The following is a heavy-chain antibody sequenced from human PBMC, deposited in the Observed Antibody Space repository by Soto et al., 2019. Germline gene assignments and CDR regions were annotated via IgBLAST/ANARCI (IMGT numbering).Heavy chain of an antibody. Sequence: PSETLSLTCAVYGGSFSSYYWSWIRQPPGKGLEWIGEINHSGSTNYNPSLKSRVTISVDTSKNQFSLKLSSVTAADTAVYYCARGHEVKWSKGAFDIWGQGTMVTVS. V-gene: IGHV4-34*01. J-gene: IGHJ3*02. CDR3: ARGHEVKWSKGAFDI. CDR2: INHSGST. D-gene: IGHD1-26*01. CDR1: GGSFSSYY.